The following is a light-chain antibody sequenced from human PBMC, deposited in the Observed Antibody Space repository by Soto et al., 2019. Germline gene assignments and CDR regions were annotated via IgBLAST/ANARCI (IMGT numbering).Light chain of an antibody. Sequence: DIQMTQSPATLSASVGDRVTITCRASQSVRSWLAWYQQKPGTAPKLLIFDASRLESGVPSRLSDSASGAEFTLTIICLQPDDFATYYCQEYDNYTLTVGGGTEVEIK. V-gene: IGKV1-5*01. CDR2: DAS. CDR3: QEYDNYTLT. CDR1: QSVRSW. J-gene: IGKJ4*01.